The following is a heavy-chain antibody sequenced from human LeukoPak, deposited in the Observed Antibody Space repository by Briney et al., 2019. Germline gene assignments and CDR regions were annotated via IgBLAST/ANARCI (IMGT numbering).Heavy chain of an antibody. D-gene: IGHD3-22*01. CDR3: ARDSALKTYYDSSGYWAFDI. CDR2: IIPIFGTA. Sequence: SVKVSCKASGYTFTSYAISWVRQAPGQGLEWMGGIIPIFGTANYAQKFQGRVTITADESTSTAYMELSSLRSEDTAVYYCARDSALKTYYDSSGYWAFDIWGQGTMVTVSS. V-gene: IGHV1-69*13. J-gene: IGHJ3*02. CDR1: GYTFTSYA.